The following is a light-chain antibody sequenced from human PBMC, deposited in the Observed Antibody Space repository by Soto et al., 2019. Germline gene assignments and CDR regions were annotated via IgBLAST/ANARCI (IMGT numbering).Light chain of an antibody. CDR1: SSDVGAYKY. V-gene: IGLV2-14*01. CDR3: TSYTISSTLRYV. J-gene: IGLJ1*01. CDR2: DVS. Sequence: QPVLTQPASVSGSPGQSITISCTGTSSDVGAYKYVSWYQQHPGKAPRLMMYDVSNRPSGVSTRFSGSKSGNTASLTISGLQAEDEADYYCTSYTISSTLRYVFGTGTKLTVL.